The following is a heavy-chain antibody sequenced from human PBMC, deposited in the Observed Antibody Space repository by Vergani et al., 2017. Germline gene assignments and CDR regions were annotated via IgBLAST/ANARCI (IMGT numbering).Heavy chain of an antibody. CDR2: ISSSSSYI. J-gene: IGHJ5*02. CDR3: ARESAVYYDFWSGYYTGWFDP. Sequence: EVQLVESGGGLVQPGGSLRLSCAASGFTFSSYWMHWVRQAPGKGLEWVSSISSSSSYIYYADSVKGRFTISRDNAKNSLYLQMNSLRAEDTAVYYCARESAVYYDFWSGYYTGWFDPWGQGTLVTVSS. D-gene: IGHD3-3*01. CDR1: GFTFSSYW. V-gene: IGHV3-21*01.